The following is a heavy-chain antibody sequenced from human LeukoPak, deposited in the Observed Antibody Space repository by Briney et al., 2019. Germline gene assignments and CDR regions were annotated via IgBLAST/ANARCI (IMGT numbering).Heavy chain of an antibody. CDR1: GFTFSSYW. J-gene: IGHJ5*02. D-gene: IGHD2-2*01. V-gene: IGHV3-7*01. CDR2: IKQDGSEK. CDR3: ARDDEYCSSTSCYPNNWFDP. Sequence: GGSLRLSCAASGFTFSSYWMSWVRQAPGKGLEWVANIKQDGSEKYYVDSVKVRFTISRDNAKNSLYLQMNSLRAEDTAVYYCARDDEYCSSTSCYPNNWFDPWGQGTLVTVSS.